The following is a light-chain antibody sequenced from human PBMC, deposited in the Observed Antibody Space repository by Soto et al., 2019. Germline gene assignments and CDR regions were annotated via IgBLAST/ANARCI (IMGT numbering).Light chain of an antibody. V-gene: IGKV3-20*01. CDR3: QQYATSPPG. CDR1: QSVSTD. Sequence: ALAQSPVALSLSPGERATLSCRASQSVSTDLAWYQQKPGQTPRLLTYGESARATGVPDRFTGSGSGTDFTLTISRVEPEDFAVYYCQQYATSPPGFGGGTKVDIK. CDR2: GES. J-gene: IGKJ4*01.